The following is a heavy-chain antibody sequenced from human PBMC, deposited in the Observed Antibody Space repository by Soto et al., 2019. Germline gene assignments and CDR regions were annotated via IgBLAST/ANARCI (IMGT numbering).Heavy chain of an antibody. CDR1: GYSFTSYG. CDR2: IDPSDSYT. D-gene: IGHD1-26*01. V-gene: IGHV5-10-1*01. Sequence: CESLKISCNVAGYSFTSYGISWVRQIPGKGLEWMGRIDPSDSYTNYSPSFQGHVTISADKSISTAYLQWSSLKASDTAMYYCARQSGSYPPPFDYWGQGTLVTVSS. CDR3: ARQSGSYPPPFDY. J-gene: IGHJ4*02.